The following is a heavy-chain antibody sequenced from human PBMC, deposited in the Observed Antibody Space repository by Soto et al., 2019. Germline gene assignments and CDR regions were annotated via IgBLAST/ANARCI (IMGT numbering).Heavy chain of an antibody. Sequence: ASVKVSCKASGYTFTSYYIHWVRQAPGQGLEWMGWINPITGGTNYAPKFQDRVTMTRDTSITTAYLELSRLRSDDTAVYYCARNYYDSSDRDYLDYWGQGTPVTVSS. D-gene: IGHD3-22*01. CDR1: GYTFTSYY. CDR2: INPITGGT. CDR3: ARNYYDSSDRDYLDY. J-gene: IGHJ4*02. V-gene: IGHV1-2*02.